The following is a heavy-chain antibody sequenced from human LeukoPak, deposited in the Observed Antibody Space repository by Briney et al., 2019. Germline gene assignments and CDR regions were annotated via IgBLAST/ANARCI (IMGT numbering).Heavy chain of an antibody. Sequence: PGGSLRLSCAASGLTFSDNYMSWVRQAPGKGLEWVSFISSSNSYTNYADSVKGRFTISRDNAENSLYLQMNSLRAEDTAVYYCARAPISGWYYFDYWGQGTLVSVSS. D-gene: IGHD6-19*01. V-gene: IGHV3-11*05. CDR2: ISSSNSYT. CDR3: ARAPISGWYYFDY. CDR1: GLTFSDNY. J-gene: IGHJ4*02.